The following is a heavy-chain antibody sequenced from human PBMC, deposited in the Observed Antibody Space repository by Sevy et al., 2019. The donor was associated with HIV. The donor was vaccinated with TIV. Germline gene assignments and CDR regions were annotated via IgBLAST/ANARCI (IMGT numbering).Heavy chain of an antibody. CDR3: AGAGYDSGGSFDAFDI. CDR2: IFRSGDTT. V-gene: IGHV3-23*01. J-gene: IGHJ3*02. D-gene: IGHD3-22*01. Sequence: GGSPRLSCAASGFIFYNYAMNWVRQAPGKGLEWVSTIFRSGDTTYYADSVKGRFTISRDNSKNTLYLQMNSLRTEDTALYYCAGAGYDSGGSFDAFDIWGQGTMVTVSS. CDR1: GFIFYNYA.